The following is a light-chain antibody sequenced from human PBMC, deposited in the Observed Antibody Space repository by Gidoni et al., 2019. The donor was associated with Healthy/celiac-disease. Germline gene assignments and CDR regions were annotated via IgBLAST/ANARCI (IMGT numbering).Light chain of an antibody. CDR3: MQALQSPYT. V-gene: IGKV2-28*01. CDR2: VGS. CDR1: QSLLHINRYNY. Sequence: DMVTNQSPFPLPFTPGAPASISRRSSQSLLHINRYNYLDWYLQKPGQSPQLLIYVGSNRASGVPDRFSGSGSGTDFTLKISRVEAEDVGVYYCMQALQSPYTFGQGTKLEIK. J-gene: IGKJ2*01.